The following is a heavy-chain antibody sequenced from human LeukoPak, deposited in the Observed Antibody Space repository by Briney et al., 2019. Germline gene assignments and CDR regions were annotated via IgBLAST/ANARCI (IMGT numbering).Heavy chain of an antibody. J-gene: IGHJ5*02. V-gene: IGHV4-59*08. Sequence: SETLSLTCAVYGGSFSGYYWSWIRQPPGKGLEWIGYIYYSGSTNYNPSLKSRVTISVDTSENQFSLKLSSVTAADTALYYCAKYVSTGWFDPWGRGTLVTVSS. CDR1: GGSFSGYY. D-gene: IGHD3-16*01. CDR2: IYYSGST. CDR3: AKYVSTGWFDP.